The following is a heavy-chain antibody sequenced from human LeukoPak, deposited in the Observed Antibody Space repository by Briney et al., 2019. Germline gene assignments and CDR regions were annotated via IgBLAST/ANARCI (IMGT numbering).Heavy chain of an antibody. CDR2: IWSDGSEK. D-gene: IGHD2-2*01. J-gene: IGHJ4*02. CDR3: AKDAQRGFDFSSSLES. Sequence: PGRSLRLPCATCGFTLSHCGMHWARQAPGKGRECVAVIWSDGSEKYYGHSVKGRFTISRDNAKNTVYLQMNSLRVEDTAVYYCAKDAQRGFDFSSSLESWGQGTLVTVSS. CDR1: GFTLSHCG. V-gene: IGHV3-33*06.